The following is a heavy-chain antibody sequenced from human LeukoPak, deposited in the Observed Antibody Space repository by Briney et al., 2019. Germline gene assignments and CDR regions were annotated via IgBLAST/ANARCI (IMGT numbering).Heavy chain of an antibody. V-gene: IGHV1-2*02. CDR3: ARGSLRSGSPPSYYFNY. D-gene: IGHD3-10*01. CDR1: GYTFTNYY. J-gene: IGHJ4*02. CDR2: INPNSGGT. Sequence: ASVKVSCKTSGYTFTNYYMHWVRQAPGQGLEWMGWINPNSGGTNYAQKFQGRVTMTRDTSISTAYMELSRLRSDDTAVYYCARGSLRSGSPPSYYFNYWGQGTLVTVSS.